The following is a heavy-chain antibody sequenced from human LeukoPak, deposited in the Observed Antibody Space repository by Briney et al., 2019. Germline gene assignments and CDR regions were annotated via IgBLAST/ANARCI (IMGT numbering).Heavy chain of an antibody. CDR3: ARVGALRGIYWYYMDV. J-gene: IGHJ6*03. Sequence: SETLSLTCSVSGYSISSGYYWGWIRQPPGKGLEYIGSIYHSGSTYYNPSLKSRVTISVDTSKNQLSLRLSSVTAADTAMYYCARVGALRGIYWYYMDVWGTGTTVTVSS. V-gene: IGHV4-38-2*02. CDR2: IYHSGST. CDR1: GYSISSGYY. D-gene: IGHD4-17*01.